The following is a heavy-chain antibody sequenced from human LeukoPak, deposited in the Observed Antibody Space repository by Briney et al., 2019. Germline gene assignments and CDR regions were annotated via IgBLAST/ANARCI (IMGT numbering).Heavy chain of an antibody. J-gene: IGHJ4*02. V-gene: IGHV1-2*04. CDR3: ARESDYGSGSYYDFGY. CDR1: GYTFTGYY. D-gene: IGHD3-10*01. Sequence: ASVTVSCKASGYTFTGYYMHWVRQAPGQGLEWMGWINPNSGGTNYAQKFQGWVTMTRDTSVSTAYMELSRLRSDDTAVYYCARESDYGSGSYYDFGYWGQGTLVTVSS. CDR2: INPNSGGT.